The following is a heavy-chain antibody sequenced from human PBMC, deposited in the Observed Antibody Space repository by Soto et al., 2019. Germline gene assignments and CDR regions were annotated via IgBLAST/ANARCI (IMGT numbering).Heavy chain of an antibody. J-gene: IGHJ5*01. CDR2: INPNRGGT. V-gene: IGHV1-2*02. Sequence: GASVKVSCKASGYTFTAYYGHWVRQAPGRGLEWLGWINPNRGGTNYAQNFQGRVTITRDTSISTAYMELRSLRSDDTAMYYCARETDPWGQGTLVTSSS. CDR1: GYTFTAYY. CDR3: ARETDP.